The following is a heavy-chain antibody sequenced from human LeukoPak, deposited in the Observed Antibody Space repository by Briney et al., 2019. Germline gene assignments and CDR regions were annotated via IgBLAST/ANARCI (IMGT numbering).Heavy chain of an antibody. CDR2: IIPILGIA. CDR1: GGTFSSYA. CDR3: ARDRGYAGYAHGY. J-gene: IGHJ4*02. V-gene: IGHV1-69*04. D-gene: IGHD5-12*01. Sequence: VASVKVSCKASGGTFSSYAISWVRQAPGQGLEWMGRIIPILGIANYAQKFQGRVTITADKSTSTAYMELSSLRSEDTAVYYCARDRGYAGYAHGYWGQGTLVTVSS.